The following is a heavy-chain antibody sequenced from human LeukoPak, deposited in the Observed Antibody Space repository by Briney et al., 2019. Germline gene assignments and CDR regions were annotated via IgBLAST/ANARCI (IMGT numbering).Heavy chain of an antibody. D-gene: IGHD2-15*01. J-gene: IGHJ6*02. CDR3: AKDLRITPYGMDV. CDR1: GFSFDEYS. CDR2: ISWNGANT. Sequence: PGGSLRLSCVASGFSFDEYSMHWVRQGPGKGLEWVSGISWNGANTLYGASVKGRFTISRDNAKNSLYLQMNSLRAEDTALYYCAKDLRITPYGMDVWGQGTTVTVSS. V-gene: IGHV3-9*01.